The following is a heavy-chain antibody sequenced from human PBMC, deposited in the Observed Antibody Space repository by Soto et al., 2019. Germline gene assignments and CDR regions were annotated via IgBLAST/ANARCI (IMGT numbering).Heavy chain of an antibody. J-gene: IGHJ6*02. V-gene: IGHV1-69*08. CDR2: IIPIFGTA. CDR3: AREDRDRETGLVPAAIEGMDV. D-gene: IGHD2-2*01. CDR1: GGTFSRYS. Sequence: QVQLVQSGAEVKKPGSSVKVSCKASGGTFSRYSITWVRQAPGHGLEWIGRIIPIFGTASYAQKFQGRVTITADESTSTAYMELSSLRSDDTAVYYCAREDRDRETGLVPAAIEGMDVWGQVTTVTVSS.